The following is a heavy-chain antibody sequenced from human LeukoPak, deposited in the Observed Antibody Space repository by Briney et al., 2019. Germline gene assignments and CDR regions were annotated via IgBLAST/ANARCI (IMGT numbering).Heavy chain of an antibody. V-gene: IGHV3-21*01. J-gene: IGHJ4*02. Sequence: GGSLRLSCAASGFTFSSYSMNWVRQAPGKGLEWVSSISSSSSDIHYADSVKGRFTISRDNAKNSLYLQMNSLRAEDTAVYYCARKGASMAPLDYGWGQGTLVTVSS. CDR1: GFTFSSYS. D-gene: IGHD4-17*01. CDR3: ARKGASMAPLDYG. CDR2: ISSSSSDI.